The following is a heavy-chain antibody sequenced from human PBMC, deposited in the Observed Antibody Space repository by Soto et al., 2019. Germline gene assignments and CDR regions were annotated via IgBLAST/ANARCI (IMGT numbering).Heavy chain of an antibody. Sequence: PGGSLRLFCAASGFTFSSYGMHWVRQAPGKGLEWVAVISYDGSNKYYADSVKGRFTISRDNSKNTLYLQMNSLRAEDTAVYYCAKHPAAYSWWTPTYGMDVWGQGTTVTVSS. CDR3: AKHPAAYSWWTPTYGMDV. J-gene: IGHJ6*02. CDR2: ISYDGSNK. CDR1: GFTFSSYG. V-gene: IGHV3-30*18. D-gene: IGHD6-13*01.